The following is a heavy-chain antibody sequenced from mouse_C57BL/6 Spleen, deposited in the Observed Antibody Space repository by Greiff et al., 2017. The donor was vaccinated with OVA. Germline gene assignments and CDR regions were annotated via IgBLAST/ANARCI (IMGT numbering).Heavy chain of an antibody. V-gene: IGHV3-1*01. CDR3: ARDNGNYFDY. J-gene: IGHJ2*01. D-gene: IGHD2-1*01. CDR2: ISYSGST. CDR1: GYSITSGYD. Sequence: DVKLEESGPGMVKPSQSLSLTCTVTGYSITSGYDWHWIRHFPGNKLEWMGYISYSGSTNYNPSLKSRISITHDTSKNHFFLKLNSVTTEDTATYYCARDNGNYFDYWGQGTTLTVSS.